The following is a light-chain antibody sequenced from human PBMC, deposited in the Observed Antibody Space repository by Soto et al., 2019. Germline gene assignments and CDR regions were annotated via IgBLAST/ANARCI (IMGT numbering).Light chain of an antibody. V-gene: IGKV1-39*01. CDR2: GTF. J-gene: IGKJ1*01. Sequence: DIPMTQSPSSLSASVGDRVTITCRASQSGSTLLNWYQQKPGEAHKILIQGTFRLRSGVPSRFSGSGSVKEFTLTIMSLQPEDFATDYCQQSYSSFRTFGQGTKVEVK. CDR3: QQSYSSFRT. CDR1: QSGSTL.